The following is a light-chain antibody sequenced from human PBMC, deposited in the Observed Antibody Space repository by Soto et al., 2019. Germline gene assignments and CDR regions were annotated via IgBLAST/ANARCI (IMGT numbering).Light chain of an antibody. CDR3: QKYNSAPQVT. CDR1: QGISNY. J-gene: IGKJ3*01. V-gene: IGKV1-27*01. Sequence: IQMTQSPSSLSASVGDRVTITCRASQGISNYLAWYQQKPGKVPKLLIYAASTLQSGVPSRFSGSGSGTDFTLTISSLQPEDVATYYCQKYNSAPQVTFGPGTKVDI. CDR2: AAS.